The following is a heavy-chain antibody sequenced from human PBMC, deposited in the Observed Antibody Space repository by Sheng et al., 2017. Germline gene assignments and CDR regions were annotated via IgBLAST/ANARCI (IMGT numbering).Heavy chain of an antibody. Sequence: QVQLQESGPGLVKPSETLSLTCTVSGGSISSYYWSWIRQPPGKGLEWIGYIYYSGSSTYNPSLKSRVTISVDTSKNQFSLELSSVTAADTAVYYCAREYYYGSGSYGWLDPWGQGTLVTVSS. CDR3: AREYYYGSGSYGWLDP. D-gene: IGHD3-10*01. CDR1: GGSISSYY. J-gene: IGHJ5*02. CDR2: IYYSGSS. V-gene: IGHV4-59*01.